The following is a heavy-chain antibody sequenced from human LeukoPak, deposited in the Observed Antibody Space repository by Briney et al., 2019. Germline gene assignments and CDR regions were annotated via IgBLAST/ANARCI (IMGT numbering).Heavy chain of an antibody. J-gene: IGHJ4*02. CDR3: ARVGTWELQRVFDY. CDR1: GFTFTDYW. V-gene: IGHV3-7*01. Sequence: AGGSLRLSCAASGFTFTDYWMTWVRQVPGKGLEWVANIHKAGTESYYVDSVEGRFAISRDNAKNSLYLQLSSLRVDDTAVYYCARVGTWELQRVFDYWGQGTLVTVSS. CDR2: IHKAGTES. D-gene: IGHD1-26*01.